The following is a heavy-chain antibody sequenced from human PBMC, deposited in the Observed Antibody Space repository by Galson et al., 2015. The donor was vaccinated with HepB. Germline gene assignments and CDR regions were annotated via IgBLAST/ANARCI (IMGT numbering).Heavy chain of an antibody. Sequence: SETLSLTCAVSGGSISSSAWWNWVRQSPGKGLEWIGEIYHSGSTNYNPSLKSRVTISVDKSKNHFSLTLKSVTAADTAVYYCASLTTTSLGGSFDYWGQGTLVTVSS. V-gene: IGHV4-4*02. CDR2: IYHSGST. J-gene: IGHJ4*02. CDR3: ASLTTTSLGGSFDY. D-gene: IGHD1-26*01. CDR1: GGSISSSAW.